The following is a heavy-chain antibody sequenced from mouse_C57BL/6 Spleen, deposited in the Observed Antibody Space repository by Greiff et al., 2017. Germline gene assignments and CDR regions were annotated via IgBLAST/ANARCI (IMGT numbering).Heavy chain of an antibody. D-gene: IGHD3-2*02. V-gene: IGHV5-4*03. CDR3: ARAEDSSGYLCAMDD. CDR1: GFTFSSYA. J-gene: IGHJ4*01. Sequence: DVMLVESGGGLVKPGGSLKLSCAASGFTFSSYAMSWVRQTPEKRLEWVATISDGGSYTYYPDNVKGRFTISRDNAKNNLYLQMSHLKSEDTAMYYCARAEDSSGYLCAMDDWGQGTSVTVSS. CDR2: ISDGGSYT.